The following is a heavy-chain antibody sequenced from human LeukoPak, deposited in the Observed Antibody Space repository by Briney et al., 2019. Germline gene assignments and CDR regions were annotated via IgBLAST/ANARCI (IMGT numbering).Heavy chain of an antibody. CDR2: INPNSGGT. V-gene: IGHV1-2*02. CDR1: GYTFTGYY. CDR3: ARDFFRRYCSSTSCYEVRFDP. Sequence: ASVKVSCKASGYTFTGYYMHWVRQAPGQGLEWMGWINPNSGGTNYAQKFQGRVTMTRDTSISTAYMELSRLRSDDTAVYYCARDFFRRYCSSTSCYEVRFDPWGQGTLVTVSS. J-gene: IGHJ5*02. D-gene: IGHD2-2*01.